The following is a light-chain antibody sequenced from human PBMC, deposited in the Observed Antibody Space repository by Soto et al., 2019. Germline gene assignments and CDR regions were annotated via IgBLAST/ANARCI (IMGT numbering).Light chain of an antibody. CDR2: EVS. V-gene: IGLV2-14*01. CDR3: NSYTSSSSFV. CDR1: SSDVGGYNF. J-gene: IGLJ1*01. Sequence: QSVLTQPPSASGSPGQSVTISCTGTSSDVGGYNFVSWYQQHPGKAPKLMIYEVSNRPSGVSDRFSGSKSGNTASLAISGLQPEDEADYYCNSYTSSSSFVFGTGTKVNVL.